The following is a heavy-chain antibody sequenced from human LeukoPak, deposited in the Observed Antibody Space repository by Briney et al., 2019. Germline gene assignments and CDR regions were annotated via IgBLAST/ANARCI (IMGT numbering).Heavy chain of an antibody. CDR1: GVSISSSNCY. V-gene: IGHV4-39*01. CDR3: ARGFGRW. CDR2: IYFSGGT. D-gene: IGHD3-16*01. Sequence: PSETLSLTCTVSGVSISSSNCYWGWIRQPPGKGLEWIGSIYFSGGTYYNASLKSRVTISVDTSKKQFSLKLSSVTAADTALYYCARGFGRWWGQGTLVTVSS. J-gene: IGHJ4*02.